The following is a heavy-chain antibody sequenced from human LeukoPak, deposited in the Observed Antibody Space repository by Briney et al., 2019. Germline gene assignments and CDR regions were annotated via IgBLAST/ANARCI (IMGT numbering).Heavy chain of an antibody. D-gene: IGHD1-26*01. Sequence: GGSLRLSCAASGFTVSSNYMTWVRQAPGKGREWVSIIYSGGSTSYADSVKGRFTISRDNSKNTLYLQMNSLRAEDTAVYYCARGVVGATYFDWGQGTLVTVSS. J-gene: IGHJ4*02. CDR1: GFTVSSNY. CDR2: IYSGGST. V-gene: IGHV3-53*01. CDR3: ARGVVGATYFD.